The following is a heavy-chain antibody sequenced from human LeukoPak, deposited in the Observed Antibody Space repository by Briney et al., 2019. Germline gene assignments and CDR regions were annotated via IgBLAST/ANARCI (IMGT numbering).Heavy chain of an antibody. J-gene: IGHJ4*02. CDR3: ARVLSSSWYPPFDY. CDR2: ISAYNGNT. D-gene: IGHD6-13*01. CDR1: GYTFTSYG. Sequence: ASVTVSCKASGYTFTSYGISWVRQAPGQGLEWMGWISAYNGNTNYAQKLQGRVTMTTDTSTSTAYMELRSLRSDDTAVYYCARVLSSSWYPPFDYWGQGTLVTVSS. V-gene: IGHV1-18*04.